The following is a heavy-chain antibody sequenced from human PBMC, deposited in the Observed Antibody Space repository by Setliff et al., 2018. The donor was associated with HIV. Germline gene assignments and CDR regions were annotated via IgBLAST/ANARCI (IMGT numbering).Heavy chain of an antibody. J-gene: IGHJ5*02. D-gene: IGHD3-10*01. CDR1: GGSISSYC. CDR3: ARRIDNSGSFPDKNWFDT. Sequence: PSETLSLTCTVSGGSISSYCWNWIRQSPGRGLEWIGFIFSSGSTKYNPSLQSRVTMSIDTSKNQFSLKLTSVTAADTAVYYCARRIDNSGSFPDKNWFDTWAREARSPSPQ. CDR2: IFSSGST. V-gene: IGHV4-4*09.